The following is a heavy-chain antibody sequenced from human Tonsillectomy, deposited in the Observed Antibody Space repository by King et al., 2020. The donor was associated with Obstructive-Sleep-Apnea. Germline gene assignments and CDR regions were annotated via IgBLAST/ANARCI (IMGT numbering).Heavy chain of an antibody. V-gene: IGHV4-59*01. J-gene: IGHJ6*02. CDR3: ARGADSDYYYGMDV. Sequence: VQLQESGPGLVKPSETLSLTCTVSGGSISSYYWSWIRQPPGKGLEWIGYIYYSGSTNYNPSLNSRVTISVDTSKNQFSLKLSSVTAADTAVYYCARGADSDYYYGMDVWGQGTTVTVSS. CDR2: IYYSGST. CDR1: GGSISSYY. D-gene: IGHD3-10*01.